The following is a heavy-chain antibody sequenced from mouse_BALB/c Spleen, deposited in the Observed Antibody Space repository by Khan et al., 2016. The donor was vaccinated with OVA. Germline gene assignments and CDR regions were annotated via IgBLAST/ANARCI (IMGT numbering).Heavy chain of an antibody. CDR2: INPHIADT. J-gene: IGHJ3*01. D-gene: IGHD4-1*01. V-gene: IGHV1S136*01. CDR3: ASAASSWDFSVPY. CDR1: GYTFTNYV. Sequence: VQLQQSGPELVEPGASVKMSCKASGYTFTNYVIHWVKQKPGQGLEWIGYINPHIADTRYNQKFKGKATLTSDISSTTAYLDLSSLTSEDSAVYSCASAASSWDFSVPYWGQGTLVTVSA.